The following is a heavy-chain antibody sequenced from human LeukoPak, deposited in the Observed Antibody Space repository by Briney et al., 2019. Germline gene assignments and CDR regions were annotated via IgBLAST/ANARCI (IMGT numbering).Heavy chain of an antibody. CDR2: IYHSGNT. Sequence: PSGTLSLTCAVSGDSISSSYWWNWVRQPPGKGLEWIGEIYHSGNTNYDPSLKSRVTISVDKSKNQFSLKLTSVTAADTAVYFCARGATGWAVGYWGQGTLVTVSS. CDR3: ARGATGWAVGY. J-gene: IGHJ4*02. CDR1: GDSISSSYW. D-gene: IGHD6-19*01. V-gene: IGHV4-4*02.